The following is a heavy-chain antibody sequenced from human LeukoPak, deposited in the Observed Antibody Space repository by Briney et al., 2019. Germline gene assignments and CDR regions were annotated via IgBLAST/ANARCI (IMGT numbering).Heavy chain of an antibody. D-gene: IGHD2-2*01. CDR3: ARRFCSSTSCYLDV. V-gene: IGHV4-38-2*02. J-gene: IGHJ6*03. CDR1: GYSISSGYY. CDR2: IYHSGNT. Sequence: SETLSLTCTVSGYSISSGYYWGWIRQPPGKGLEWIGSIYHSGNTYYNPSLKSRVTISVDASKNQFSLKLSSVTAADTAVYYCARRFCSSTSCYLDVWGKGTTVTVSS.